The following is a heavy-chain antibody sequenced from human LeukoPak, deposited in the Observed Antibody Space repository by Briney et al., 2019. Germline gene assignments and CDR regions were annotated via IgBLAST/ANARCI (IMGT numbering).Heavy chain of an antibody. D-gene: IGHD5-24*01. CDR3: ARVGRDGYTRYWFDP. V-gene: IGHV4-61*01. CDR1: GGSVSSGSYY. CDR2: IYYSGST. J-gene: IGHJ5*02. Sequence: SGTLSLTCTVSGGSVSSGSYYWSWIRQPPGKGLEWIGYIYYSGSTNYNPSLKSRVTISVDTSKNQFSLKLSSVTAADTAVYYCARVGRDGYTRYWFDPWGQGTLVTVSS.